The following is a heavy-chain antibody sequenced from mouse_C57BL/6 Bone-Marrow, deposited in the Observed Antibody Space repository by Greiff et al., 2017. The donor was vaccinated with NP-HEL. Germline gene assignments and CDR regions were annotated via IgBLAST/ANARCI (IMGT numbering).Heavy chain of an antibody. CDR3: ARRGYSTQDYYAMDY. V-gene: IGHV1-81*01. CDR2: IYPRSGNT. D-gene: IGHD2-5*01. J-gene: IGHJ4*01. Sequence: VQLQQSGAELARPGASVKLSCKASGYTFTSYGISWVKQRTGQGLEWIGEIYPRSGNTYYNEKFKGKATLTADKSSSTAYMELRSLTSEDSAVYFCARRGYSTQDYYAMDYWGQGTSVTVSS. CDR1: GYTFTSYG.